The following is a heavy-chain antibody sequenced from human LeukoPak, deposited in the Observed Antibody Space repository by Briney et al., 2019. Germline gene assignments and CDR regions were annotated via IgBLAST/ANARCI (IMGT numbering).Heavy chain of an antibody. Sequence: GGSLRLSCVASGFTFNSYWMHWVRQVPGKGPMWVSRIHSDGSSTSYADSVRGRFTISRDNAKNTLYLQMDSLRDGDTAVYYCARVRFGDYEPEGYFDLWGRGTLVIVSS. V-gene: IGHV3-74*01. CDR3: ARVRFGDYEPEGYFDL. CDR2: IHSDGSST. J-gene: IGHJ2*01. CDR1: GFTFNSYW. D-gene: IGHD4-17*01.